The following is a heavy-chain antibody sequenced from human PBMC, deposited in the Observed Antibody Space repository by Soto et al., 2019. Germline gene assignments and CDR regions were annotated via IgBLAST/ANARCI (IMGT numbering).Heavy chain of an antibody. Sequence: PSETLSLTCTVSGGSISSYYWSWIRQPPGKGLEWIGYIYYSGSTNYNPSLKSRVTISVDTSKNQFSLKLSSVTAADTAVYYCARGIGDYDSSGYYSEYFQHWGQGTLVTVSS. V-gene: IGHV4-59*01. D-gene: IGHD3-22*01. J-gene: IGHJ1*01. CDR3: ARGIGDYDSSGYYSEYFQH. CDR2: IYYSGST. CDR1: GGSISSYY.